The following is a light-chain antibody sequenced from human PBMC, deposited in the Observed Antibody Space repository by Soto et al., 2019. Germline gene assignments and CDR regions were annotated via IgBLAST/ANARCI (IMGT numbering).Light chain of an antibody. CDR1: QSIRNF. Sequence: ETVLTQSPATLSLSPGERATISCRASQSIRNFLAWYQQKPGQAPRLLIYDTSNRATGIPARFSGSGSGTEFTLTISSLEPEDCAVYYCQQRSSWLTFGGGTKVEIK. CDR2: DTS. V-gene: IGKV3-11*01. J-gene: IGKJ4*01. CDR3: QQRSSWLT.